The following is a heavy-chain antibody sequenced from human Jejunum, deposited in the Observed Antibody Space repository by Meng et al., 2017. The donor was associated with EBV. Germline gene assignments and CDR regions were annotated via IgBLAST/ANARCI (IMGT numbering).Heavy chain of an antibody. CDR3: ARVAFSYTTRSLDS. CDR2: INHSGST. CDR1: RGSFSGYY. Sequence: QVQVQQWGAGLLKPSDTLSLTCAVYRGSFSGYYWSWIRQHPGKGLEWIGEINHSGSTNYNPSLRSRVTISVETSKNQFSLRLNSVTAADTAVYYCARVAFSYTTRSLDSWGQGTLVTVSS. V-gene: IGHV4-34*02. J-gene: IGHJ4*02. D-gene: IGHD3-16*02.